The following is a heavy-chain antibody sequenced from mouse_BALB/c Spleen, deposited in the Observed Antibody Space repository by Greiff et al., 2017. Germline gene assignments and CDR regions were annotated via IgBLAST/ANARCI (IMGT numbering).Heavy chain of an antibody. Sequence: LVESGPELVKPGASVKISCKASGYAFSSSWMNWVKQRPGQGLEWIGRIYPGDGDTNYNGKFKGKATLTADKSSSTAYMQLSSLTSVDSAVYFCARSYIYDGYYGYFPWFAYWGQGTLVTVSA. CDR2: IYPGDGDT. J-gene: IGHJ3*01. CDR3: ARSYIYDGYYGYFPWFAY. V-gene: IGHV1-82*01. CDR1: GYAFSSSW. D-gene: IGHD2-3*01.